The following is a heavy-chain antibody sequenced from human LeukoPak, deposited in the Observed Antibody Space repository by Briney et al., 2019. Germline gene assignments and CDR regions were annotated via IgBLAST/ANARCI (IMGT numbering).Heavy chain of an antibody. V-gene: IGHV1-46*01. CDR2: INPSGGST. J-gene: IGHJ3*02. Sequence: ASVKVSCKASGYTFTSYYMHWVRQAPGQGLGWMGIINPSGGSTSYAQKFQGRVTMTRDTSTSTVYMELSSLRSEDTAVYYCARGRGDDYGGNWNAFDIWGQGTMVTVSS. D-gene: IGHD4-23*01. CDR1: GYTFTSYY. CDR3: ARGRGDDYGGNWNAFDI.